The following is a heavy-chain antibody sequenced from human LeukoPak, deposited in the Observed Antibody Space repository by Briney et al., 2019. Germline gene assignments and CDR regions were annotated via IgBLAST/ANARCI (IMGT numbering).Heavy chain of an antibody. V-gene: IGHV3-74*01. CDR1: GNYW. CDR2: INSDGSWT. D-gene: IGHD2/OR15-2a*01. J-gene: IGHJ4*02. Sequence: GGSLRLSCAASGNYWMLWVRQAPGKGLVWVSHINSDGSWTSYADSVKGRFTISKDNAKNTVYLQMNSLRAEDTAVYYCVSFYETYWGRGTLVTVSS. CDR3: VSFYETY.